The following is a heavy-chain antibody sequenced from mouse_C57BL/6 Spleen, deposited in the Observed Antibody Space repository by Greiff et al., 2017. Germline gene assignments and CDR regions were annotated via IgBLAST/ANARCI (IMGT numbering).Heavy chain of an antibody. CDR1: GYTFTSYW. Sequence: QVQLQQPGAELVMPGASVKLSCKASGYTFTSYWMHWVKQRPGQGLEWIGEIDPSDSYTNYNQKFKGKSTLTVDKSSSTAYMQLSSLTSEDSAVYYCGHAMDYWGQGTSVTVSS. V-gene: IGHV1-69*01. CDR2: IDPSDSYT. J-gene: IGHJ4*01. CDR3: GHAMDY.